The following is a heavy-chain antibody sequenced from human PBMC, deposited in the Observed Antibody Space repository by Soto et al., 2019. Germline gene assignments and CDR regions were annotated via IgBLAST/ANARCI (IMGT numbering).Heavy chain of an antibody. CDR1: GYTFTSYY. CDR3: ARGRIAAHYSGLYYFDY. V-gene: IGHV1-46*03. CDR2: INPSGGNT. J-gene: IGHJ4*02. D-gene: IGHD6-6*01. Sequence: ASVKVSCKASGYTFTSYYMHWVRQAPGQGLEWMGIINPSGGNTSYAQKFQGRVTMTRDTSTSTVYMELSSLRSEDTAVYYCARGRIAAHYSGLYYFDYWGQGTLVTVS.